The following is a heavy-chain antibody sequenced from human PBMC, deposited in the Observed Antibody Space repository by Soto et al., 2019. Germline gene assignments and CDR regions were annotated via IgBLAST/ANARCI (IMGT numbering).Heavy chain of an antibody. CDR2: IYSSGST. CDR1: GDSISSGNKY. J-gene: IGHJ6*02. Sequence: QVQLRESGPGLVKPSQTLSLTCTVSGDSISSGNKYWSWIRQPPGKGLEWIGYIYSSGSTYYNPSLKSRLSISLHTSDNQFALKFDSVTDADSAVYYCARVPSPFDYCYAMDVWGHGTTVTVSS. V-gene: IGHV4-30-4*01. D-gene: IGHD3-16*01. CDR3: ARVPSPFDYCYAMDV.